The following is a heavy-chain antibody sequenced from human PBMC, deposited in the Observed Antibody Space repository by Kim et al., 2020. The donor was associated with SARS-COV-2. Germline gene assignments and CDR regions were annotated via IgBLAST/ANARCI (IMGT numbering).Heavy chain of an antibody. D-gene: IGHD3-10*01. CDR3: ARDGGIYYGSESQPY. CDR2: MSYSGSS. CDR1: GGSITSYY. V-gene: IGHV4-59*01. Sequence: SETLSLTCSVSGGSITSYYWSWIRQPPGKGLEWMGYMSYSGSSSYNPSLKSRVTISLDASKNQLSLKVTSVTAADTAVYFCARDGGIYYGSESQPYWGQGIRVTVSS. J-gene: IGHJ4*02.